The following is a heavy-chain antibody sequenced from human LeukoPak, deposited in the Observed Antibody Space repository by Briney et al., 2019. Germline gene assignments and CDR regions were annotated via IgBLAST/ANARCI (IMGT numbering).Heavy chain of an antibody. CDR2: ISGYNGNT. V-gene: IGHV1-18*01. CDR3: ARVGGDYYDSSGYPIYVD. CDR1: GYTFTNYG. J-gene: IGHJ4*02. D-gene: IGHD3-22*01. Sequence: ASVKVSCKASGYTFTNYGISWVRQAPGQGLEWMGWISGYNGNTNYAQKLQGRVTMTTDTSTSTAYMELRSLRSDDTAVYYCARVGGDYYDSSGYPIYVDWGQGTLVTVSS.